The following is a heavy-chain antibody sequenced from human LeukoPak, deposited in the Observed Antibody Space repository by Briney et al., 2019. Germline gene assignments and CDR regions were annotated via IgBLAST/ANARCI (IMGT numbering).Heavy chain of an antibody. Sequence: TLSLTCTVSGGSISSGGYYWSWIRQHPGKGLEWIGYIYYSGSTYYNPSLKSRVTISVDTSKNQFSLKLSSVTAADTAVYYCARGTTVTYWFDPWGQGTLVTVSS. J-gene: IGHJ5*02. CDR1: GGSISSGGYY. CDR3: ARGTTVTYWFDP. D-gene: IGHD4-17*01. CDR2: IYYSGST. V-gene: IGHV4-31*03.